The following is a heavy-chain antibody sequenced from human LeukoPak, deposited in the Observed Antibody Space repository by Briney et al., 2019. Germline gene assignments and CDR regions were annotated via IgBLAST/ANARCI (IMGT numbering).Heavy chain of an antibody. Sequence: GASVKVSCKASGYTFTSYGISWVRQAPGQGLEWMGWISAYNGNTNYAQKLQGRVTMTTDTSTSTAYMELRSLRSDDTAVYYCARVADHPGEVGATGLFDYWGQGTLVTVSS. V-gene: IGHV1-18*01. CDR1: GYTFTSYG. CDR3: ARVADHPGEVGATGLFDY. CDR2: ISAYNGNT. D-gene: IGHD1-26*01. J-gene: IGHJ4*02.